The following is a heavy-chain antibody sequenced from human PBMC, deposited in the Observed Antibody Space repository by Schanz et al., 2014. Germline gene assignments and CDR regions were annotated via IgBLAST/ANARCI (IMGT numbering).Heavy chain of an antibody. J-gene: IGHJ6*02. Sequence: QGQLVQSGAEVKKPGASLKVSCKASGYSFSAHYLHWEREAPGQGLEWMGWISTSNGNTNYIQKLQGRVTMTTDTSTSTAYMELSSLRSEDTAVYFCARDLTVDTGYVVHYYYYGMDVWGQGTTVTVSS. CDR3: ARDLTVDTGYVVHYYYYGMDV. V-gene: IGHV1-18*04. D-gene: IGHD5-12*01. CDR2: ISTSNGNT. CDR1: GYSFSAHY.